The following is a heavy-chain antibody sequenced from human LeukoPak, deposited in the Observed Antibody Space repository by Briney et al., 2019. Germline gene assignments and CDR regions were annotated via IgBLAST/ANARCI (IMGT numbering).Heavy chain of an antibody. Sequence: GGSLRLSCAASGFTFSSYAVHWVRQAPGKGLEWVAVISYDGSNKYYADSVKGRFTISRDNSKNTLYLQMNSLRADDTAVYYCASDYDFWSGYYYMDVWGKGTTVTVSS. CDR3: ASDYDFWSGYYYMDV. CDR1: GFTFSSYA. D-gene: IGHD3-3*01. V-gene: IGHV3-30*04. J-gene: IGHJ6*03. CDR2: ISYDGSNK.